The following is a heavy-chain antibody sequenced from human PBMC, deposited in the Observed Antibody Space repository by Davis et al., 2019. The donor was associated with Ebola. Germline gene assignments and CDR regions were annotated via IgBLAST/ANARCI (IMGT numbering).Heavy chain of an antibody. CDR2: IYTGDSDT. J-gene: IGHJ4*02. Sequence: KVSCKHSGNSFTSLWIGWVRQMPGKGLEWMGLIYTGDSDTRYNPSFRGQVTISADKSISTAYLQWSSLKASDTAMYYCARLSSGYYYFDYWGQGTLVTVSS. CDR1: GNSFTSLW. D-gene: IGHD3-22*01. CDR3: ARLSSGYYYFDY. V-gene: IGHV5-51*01.